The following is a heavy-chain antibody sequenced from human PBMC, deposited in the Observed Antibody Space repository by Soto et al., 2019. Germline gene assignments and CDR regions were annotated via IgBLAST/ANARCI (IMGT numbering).Heavy chain of an antibody. D-gene: IGHD5-18*01. CDR3: ATERPHHQAWIKLWPADHCQH. Sequence: QVQLVESGGGVVQPGRSLRLSCAASGFTFSNYGMHWVRQAPGKGLEWVAVISYDGSNKDYADSVKGRFTTSRDSSKNMLYLQMNRLRAEDTAVYYCATERPHHQAWIKLWPADHCQHWGLGTLVTVSS. CDR1: GFTFSNYG. J-gene: IGHJ1*01. V-gene: IGHV3-30*03. CDR2: ISYDGSNK.